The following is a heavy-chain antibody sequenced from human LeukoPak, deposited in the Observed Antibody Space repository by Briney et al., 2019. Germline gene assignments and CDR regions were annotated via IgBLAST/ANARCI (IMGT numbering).Heavy chain of an antibody. CDR2: MNPNSGNT. D-gene: IGHD6-19*01. V-gene: IGHV1-8*01. CDR1: VYTFTSCD. CDR3: TRGSSGRRVN. Sequence: ASVKVSCKASVYTFTSCDINWVRQATGQGLEWMGWMNPNSGNTGYGQSFQGRITMTRDISIGTAYMELSNLTSEDTAIYYCTRGSSGRRVNWGQGTLVTVSA. J-gene: IGHJ4*02.